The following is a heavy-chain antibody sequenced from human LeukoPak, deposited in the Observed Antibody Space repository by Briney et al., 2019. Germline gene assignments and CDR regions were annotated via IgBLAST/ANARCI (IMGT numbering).Heavy chain of an antibody. CDR1: GGSISTSNYY. CDR3: ARTYSSSWYGSFDY. V-gene: IGHV4-39*07. Sequence: SETLSLTCTVSGGSISTSNYYWGWIRQPPGKGLEWIGNIFYSGSTYYSPSLKSRVTISVDTSKNQFSLKLSSVTAADTAVYYCARTYSSSWYGSFDYWGQGTLVTVSS. CDR2: IFYSGST. J-gene: IGHJ4*02. D-gene: IGHD6-13*01.